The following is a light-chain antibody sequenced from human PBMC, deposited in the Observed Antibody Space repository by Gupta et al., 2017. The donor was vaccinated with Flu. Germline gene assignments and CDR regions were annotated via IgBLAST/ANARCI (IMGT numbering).Light chain of an antibody. CDR2: WAS. CDR1: QSVLYSSNNRNY. J-gene: IGKJ2*01. V-gene: IGKV4-1*01. CDR3: QQYYGTPYT. Sequence: IVMTQSPDSLAVSLGERATINCKSSQSVLYSSNNRNYLVWYQQKPGQPPKLLIYWASTRESGVPDRFSGSGSGTDFTLTISSLQAEDVAVYYCQQYYGTPYTFGQGTKLEIK.